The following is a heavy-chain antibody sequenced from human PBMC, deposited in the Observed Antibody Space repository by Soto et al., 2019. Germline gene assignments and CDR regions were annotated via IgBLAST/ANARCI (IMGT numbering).Heavy chain of an antibody. CDR3: ARDYYDSSGYYLFDY. J-gene: IGHJ4*02. CDR2: IWYDGSNK. CDR1: GFTFSRYG. D-gene: IGHD3-22*01. V-gene: IGHV3-33*01. Sequence: QVQLVESGGGVVQPGRSLRLSCAASGFTFSRYGMHWVRQAPGKGLEWVAVIWYDGSNKYYADSVKGRFTISRDNSKNTLYLQMNSLRAEDTAVYYCARDYYDSSGYYLFDYWGQGTLVTVSS.